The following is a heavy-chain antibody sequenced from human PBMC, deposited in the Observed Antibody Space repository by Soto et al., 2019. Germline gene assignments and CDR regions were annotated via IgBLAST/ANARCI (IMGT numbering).Heavy chain of an antibody. CDR2: ISSRDTFI. CDR1: GFTFNSAW. J-gene: IGHJ4*02. D-gene: IGHD3-10*01. V-gene: IGHV3-21*06. Sequence: PGGSLRLSCAVSGFTFNSAWMTWVRQAPGKGLEWVASISSRDTFIQYGDSVRGRFTISRDNARNALYLHLNDVRADDTAMYYCARRENDTTSYYWLHWGRGTLVTVSS. CDR3: ARRENDTTSYYWLH.